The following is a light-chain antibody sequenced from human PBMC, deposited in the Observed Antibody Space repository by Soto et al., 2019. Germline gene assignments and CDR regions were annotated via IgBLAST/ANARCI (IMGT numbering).Light chain of an antibody. CDR2: KAS. J-gene: IGKJ1*01. CDR3: QQYNSYLWT. Sequence: DIQMTQSPSTLPASVGDRVTITCRASQSISNWLAWYQQKPGKAPQLLIYKASILERGVSSRFSGSGSGTEFTLTISNLQPDDFATYYCQQYNSYLWTFGQGTKVEVK. V-gene: IGKV1-5*03. CDR1: QSISNW.